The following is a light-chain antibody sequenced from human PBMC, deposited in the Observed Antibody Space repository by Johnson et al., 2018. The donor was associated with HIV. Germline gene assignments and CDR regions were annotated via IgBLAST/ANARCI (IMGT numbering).Light chain of an antibody. V-gene: IGLV1-51*01. CDR1: SSNIGNNF. CDR2: DNN. J-gene: IGLJ1*01. CDR3: GTWDSSLRSGF. Sequence: QSVLTQPPSVSAAPGQKVTISCSGSSSNIGNNFVSWYQQLPGTAPKLLIYDNNKRPSGIPDRFSGSKSGTSATLGITGLQTGEAADFYYGTWDSSLRSGFFGTGTKVTVL.